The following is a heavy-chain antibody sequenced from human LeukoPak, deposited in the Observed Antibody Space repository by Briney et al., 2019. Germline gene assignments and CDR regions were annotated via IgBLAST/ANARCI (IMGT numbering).Heavy chain of an antibody. D-gene: IGHD3-22*01. CDR2: INPNSGGT. V-gene: IGHV1-2*02. J-gene: IGHJ4*02. CDR3: ARVDGYYDSSGYYYFLDY. Sequence: GASVKVSCKASGYTFTGYYMHWVRQAPGQGLEWMGWINPNSGGTNYAQKFQGRVTMTRDTSIRTAYMELSRLRSDDTAVYYCARVDGYYDSSGYYYFLDYWGQGTLVTVSS. CDR1: GYTFTGYY.